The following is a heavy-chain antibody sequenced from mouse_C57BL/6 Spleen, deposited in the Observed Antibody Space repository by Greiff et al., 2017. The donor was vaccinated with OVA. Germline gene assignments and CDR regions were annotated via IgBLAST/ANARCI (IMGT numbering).Heavy chain of an antibody. V-gene: IGHV1-61*01. CDR1: GYTFTSYW. CDR3: ARGDYESAMDD. D-gene: IGHD2-4*01. J-gene: IGHJ4*01. Sequence: QVQLKQPGAELVRPGSSVKLSCKASGYTFTSYWMDWVKQRPGQGLEWIGNIYPSDSETHYNQKFKDKATLTVDKSSSTAYMQLSSLTSEDSAVYYCARGDYESAMDDWGQGTSVTVSS. CDR2: IYPSDSET.